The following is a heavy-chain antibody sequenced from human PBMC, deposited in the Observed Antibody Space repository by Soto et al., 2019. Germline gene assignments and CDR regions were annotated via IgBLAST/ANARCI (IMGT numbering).Heavy chain of an antibody. J-gene: IGHJ4*02. CDR2: IYYSGSA. CDR3: ARGPGGGSTYYSDY. CDR1: GDSISSDYYY. D-gene: IGHD3-22*01. Sequence: SETLSLTCTVSGDSISSDYYYWSWIRQPPGKGLEWIGYIYYSGSAYYNPSLKSRVTISVDTSKNQFSLKLSSVTAADTAVYYCARGPGGGSTYYSDYWGQGTLVTVS. V-gene: IGHV4-30-4*01.